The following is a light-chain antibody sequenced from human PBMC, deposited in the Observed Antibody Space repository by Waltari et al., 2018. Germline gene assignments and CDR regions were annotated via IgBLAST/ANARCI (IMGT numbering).Light chain of an antibody. CDR1: QGIRDA. J-gene: IGKJ5*01. CDR2: DGS. V-gene: IGKV1D-13*01. CDR3: QQFNNYVIT. Sequence: ATQLTQFPSSLSASVGDRGTITCRARQGIRDALVWYQQKPGKPPKLLIYDGSTLDRGVPSRFSGSGSGTDFTLTISSLQPEDFASYYCQQFNNYVITFGQGTRLDIK.